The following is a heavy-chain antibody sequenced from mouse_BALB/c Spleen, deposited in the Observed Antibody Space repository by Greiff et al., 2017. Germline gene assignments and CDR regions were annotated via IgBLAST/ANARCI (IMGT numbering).Heavy chain of an antibody. CDR1: GYTFSSYW. CDR3: ARKEYGNYGFAY. J-gene: IGHJ3*01. CDR2: ILPGSGST. V-gene: IGHV1-9*01. Sequence: QVQLQQSGAELMKPGASVKISCKATGYTFSSYWIEWVKQRPGHGLEWIGEILPGSGSTNYNEKFKGKATFTADTSSNTAYMQLSSLTSEDSAVYYCARKEYGNYGFAYWGQGTLVTVSA. D-gene: IGHD2-10*02.